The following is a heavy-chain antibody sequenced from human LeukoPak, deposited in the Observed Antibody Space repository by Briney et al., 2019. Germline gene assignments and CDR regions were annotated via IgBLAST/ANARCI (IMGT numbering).Heavy chain of an antibody. D-gene: IGHD1-26*01. V-gene: IGHV3-48*03. J-gene: IGHJ4*02. CDR3: ARDLVGATTPRY. CDR2: ISSSGSTI. Sequence: GGSLRLSCAASGFTFSSYEMNWVRQAPGKGLEWVSYISSSGSTIYYADSVKGRFTISRDNAKNSLYLQMNSLRAEDTAVYYCARDLVGATTPRYWGQGTLVTVSS. CDR1: GFTFSSYE.